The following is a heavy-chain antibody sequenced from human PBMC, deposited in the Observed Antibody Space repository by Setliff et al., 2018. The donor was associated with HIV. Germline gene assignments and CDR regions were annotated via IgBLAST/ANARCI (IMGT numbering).Heavy chain of an antibody. V-gene: IGHV1-2*02. CDR3: ARDRGGSGYALHVWLDL. CDR2: INPNSGAT. J-gene: IGHJ5*02. D-gene: IGHD5-12*01. Sequence: ASVKVSCKASGYTFSGYYLHWVRRAPGQGLEWMGWINPNSGATNYAQVRDRVTMTADEDTSTTYMELSNLRSDDTAVYYCARDRGGSGYALHVWLDLWGQGTLVTVS. CDR1: GYTFSGYY.